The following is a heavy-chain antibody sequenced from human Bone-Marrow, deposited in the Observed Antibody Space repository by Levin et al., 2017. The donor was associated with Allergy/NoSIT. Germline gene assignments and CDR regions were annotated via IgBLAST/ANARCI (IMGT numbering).Heavy chain of an antibody. V-gene: IGHV4-34*01. CDR2: INFNGIT. CDR1: GESFSGYF. J-gene: IGHJ4*02. CDR3: ARGGEVPSQYYLDY. Sequence: KAGGSLRLSCAVNGESFSGYFWTWIRQSPGRGLEWIGQINFNGITTYNPSLKSRVILSVDPTKKQFSLKLNYLTAADTAVYFCARGGEVPSQYYLDYWGQGTLVTVS. D-gene: IGHD1-1*01.